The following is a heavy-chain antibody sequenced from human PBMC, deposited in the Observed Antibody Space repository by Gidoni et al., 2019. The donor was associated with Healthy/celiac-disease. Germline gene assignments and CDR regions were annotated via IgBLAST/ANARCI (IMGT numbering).Heavy chain of an antibody. Sequence: QVQLVQSGAEVKKPGSSVKVSCKASGGTFSSYAISWVRQAPGQGLEWMGGTFSSVGTSNYSQKFQGRVTITAAESTSTAYMELSSLRSEDTAVYYCATTYGDYAEPFDYWGQGTLVTVSS. J-gene: IGHJ4*02. CDR1: GGTFSSYA. D-gene: IGHD4-17*01. CDR2: TFSSVGTS. CDR3: ATTYGDYAEPFDY. V-gene: IGHV1-69*01.